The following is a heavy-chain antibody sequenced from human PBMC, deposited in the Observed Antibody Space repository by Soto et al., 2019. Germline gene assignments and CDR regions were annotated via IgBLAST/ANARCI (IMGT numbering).Heavy chain of an antibody. CDR1: GFTFGSYT. V-gene: IGHV3-21*01. J-gene: IGHJ4*02. D-gene: IGHD4-17*01. CDR2: ISSSSSYI. Sequence: GGSLRLSCASSGFTFGSYTLRLVRQASGKGLEWVSSISSSSSYIYYADSVQGRFTISRDNAKSSLYLQMNSLRAEDTAVYYCARAYGDYSFGDYWGQGTLVTVSS. CDR3: ARAYGDYSFGDY.